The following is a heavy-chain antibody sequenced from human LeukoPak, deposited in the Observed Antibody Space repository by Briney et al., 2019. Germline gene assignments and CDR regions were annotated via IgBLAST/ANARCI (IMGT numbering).Heavy chain of an antibody. D-gene: IGHD3-22*01. V-gene: IGHV1-2*02. J-gene: IGHJ4*02. CDR1: GYTFTGYY. CDR3: ARVSYYYDSSGYYFDLFGY. CDR2: INPNSGGT. Sequence: ASVKVSCKASGYTFTGYYMHWVRQAPGQGLEWMGWINPNSGGTNYAQEFQGRVTMTRDTSISTAYMELSRLRSDDTAVYYCARVSYYYDSSGYYFDLFGYWGQGTLVTVSS.